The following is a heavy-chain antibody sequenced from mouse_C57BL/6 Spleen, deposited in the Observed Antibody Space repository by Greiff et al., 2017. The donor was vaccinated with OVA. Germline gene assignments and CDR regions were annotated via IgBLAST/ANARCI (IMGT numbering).Heavy chain of an antibody. CDR3: TRESDYDGYYFDY. J-gene: IGHJ2*01. CDR1: GFTFSDAW. V-gene: IGHV6-6*01. D-gene: IGHD2-4*01. Sequence: EVQGVESGGGLVQPGGSMKLSCAASGFTFSDAWMDWVRQSPEKGLEWVAEIRNKANNHATYYAESVKGRFTISRDDSKSSVYLQMNSLRAEDTGIYYCTRESDYDGYYFDYWGQGTTLTVSS. CDR2: IRNKANNHAT.